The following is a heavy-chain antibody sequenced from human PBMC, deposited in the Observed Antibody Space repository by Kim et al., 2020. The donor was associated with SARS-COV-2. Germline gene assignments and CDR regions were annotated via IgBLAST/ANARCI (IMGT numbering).Heavy chain of an antibody. J-gene: IGHJ4*02. V-gene: IGHV3-72*01. CDR2: IRKKVNSYTT. CDR3: ARVSSNRDDDC. Sequence: GGSLRLSCAASGFTFSDHYMDWVRLPPGKGLEWVGRIRKKVNSYTTEYAASVKGRFTISRDDSKNSLYLQMNSLKTEDTAVYFCARVSSNRDDDCWGRGTLVTVSS. D-gene: IGHD6-13*01. CDR1: GFTFSDHY.